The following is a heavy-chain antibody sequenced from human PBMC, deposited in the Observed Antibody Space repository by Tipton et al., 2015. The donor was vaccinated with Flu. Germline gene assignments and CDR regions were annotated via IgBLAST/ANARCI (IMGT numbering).Heavy chain of an antibody. J-gene: IGHJ5*02. CDR2: INHSGST. D-gene: IGHD2-2*01. CDR1: GGSFSGYY. V-gene: IGHV4-34*01. CDR3: ARGREYQLLRGWFDP. Sequence: TLSLTCAVYGGSFSGYYWSWIRQPPGKGLEWIGEINHSGSTNYNPSLKSRVTISVDTSKNQFSLKLSSVTAADTAVYYCARGREYQLLRGWFDPWGQGTLVTVSS.